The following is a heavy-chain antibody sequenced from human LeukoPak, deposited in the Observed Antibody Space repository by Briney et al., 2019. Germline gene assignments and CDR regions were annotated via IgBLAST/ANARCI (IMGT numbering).Heavy chain of an antibody. D-gene: IGHD2-2*01. CDR1: GGSFSGYY. CDR2: INHSGST. V-gene: IGHV4-34*01. Sequence: KASETQSLTCAVYGGSFSGYYWSWIRQPPGKGLEWIGEINHSGSTNYNPSLKSRVTISVDTSKNQFSLKLSSVTAADTAVYYCARVEKDIVVVPAARWFDPWGQGTLVTVSS. J-gene: IGHJ5*02. CDR3: ARVEKDIVVVPAARWFDP.